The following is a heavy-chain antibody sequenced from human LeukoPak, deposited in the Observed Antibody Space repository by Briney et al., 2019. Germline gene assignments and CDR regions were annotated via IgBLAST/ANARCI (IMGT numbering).Heavy chain of an antibody. V-gene: IGHV4-59*01. CDR1: GGSISSYY. CDR3: ARGVPDSSGYYFDY. CDR2: IYYSGST. D-gene: IGHD3-22*01. Sequence: SETLSLTCTVSGGSISSYYWSWIRQPPGKGLEWIGYIYYSGSTNYNPSLKSRVTISVDTSKNLFSLKLSSVTAADTAVYYCARGVPDSSGYYFDYWGQGTLVTVSS. J-gene: IGHJ4*02.